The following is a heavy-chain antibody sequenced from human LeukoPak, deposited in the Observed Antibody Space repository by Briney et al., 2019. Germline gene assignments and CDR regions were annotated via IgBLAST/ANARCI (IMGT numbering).Heavy chain of an antibody. J-gene: IGHJ3*02. V-gene: IGHV3-33*01. CDR2: IWYDGSKT. D-gene: IGHD6-25*01. Sequence: AGRSLRLSCAASGFTFSTYGMRWVRQSPGXGLEWVAVIWYDGSKTHYRDSVKGRFTISRDNSKNTLYLEMNSLRAEDTAVYYCARDTAQRAFDIWGQGTTVTVSS. CDR1: GFTFSTYG. CDR3: ARDTAQRAFDI.